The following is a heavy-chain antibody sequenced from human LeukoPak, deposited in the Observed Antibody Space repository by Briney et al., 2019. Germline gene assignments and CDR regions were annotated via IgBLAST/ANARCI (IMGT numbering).Heavy chain of an antibody. J-gene: IGHJ4*02. Sequence: GGSLRLSCAASGFTFSSYAMSWVCQAPGKGLEWVSAISGSGGSTYYADSVKGRFTISRDNSKNTLYLQMNSLRAEDTAVYYCAKDRWNYVSYFDYWGQGTLVTVSS. CDR1: GFTFSSYA. V-gene: IGHV3-23*01. CDR2: ISGSGGST. D-gene: IGHD1-7*01. CDR3: AKDRWNYVSYFDY.